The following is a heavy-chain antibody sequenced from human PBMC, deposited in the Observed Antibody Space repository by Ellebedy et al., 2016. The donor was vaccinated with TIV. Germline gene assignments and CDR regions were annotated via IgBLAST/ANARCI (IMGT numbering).Heavy chain of an antibody. D-gene: IGHD1-26*01. Sequence: GSLRLSCTVSGGSISSSSYYWGWIRQPPGTGLEWIASIYYSGTTYYNPSHRSRVTIPADTSKNQFSLRMSSVTAADTAVYYCASHRSGKVDYWGQGTLVTVSS. J-gene: IGHJ4*02. CDR1: GGSISSSSYY. CDR3: ASHRSGKVDY. V-gene: IGHV4-39*01. CDR2: IYYSGTT.